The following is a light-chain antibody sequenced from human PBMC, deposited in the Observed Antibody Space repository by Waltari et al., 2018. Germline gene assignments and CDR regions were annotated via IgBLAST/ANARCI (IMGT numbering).Light chain of an antibody. CDR1: QSISAY. J-gene: IGKJ1*01. CDR3: QQSYTSPWT. CDR2: ATS. V-gene: IGKV1-39*01. Sequence: DIQTTQSPSSLSASVEDRVPITCRASQSISAYSNWYQQIPGQAPKLLIYATSNLQSGAPSRFSGSGSGTHFTLTISSMQPDDFSIFYCQQSYTSPWTFGQGTRVEIK.